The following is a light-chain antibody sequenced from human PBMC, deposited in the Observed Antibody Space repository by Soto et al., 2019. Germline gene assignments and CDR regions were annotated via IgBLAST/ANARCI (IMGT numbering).Light chain of an antibody. Sequence: QSVLTQPASVSGSPGQSITISCTGTSSDVGGYNYVSWYQQHPGKAPKFMIYDVSNRPPGVSNRFSGPKSGNTASLTISGLQAEDEADYYCSSYTTSNARQIVFGTGTKVTVL. CDR3: SSYTTSNARQIV. CDR1: SSDVGGYNY. V-gene: IGLV2-14*01. CDR2: DVS. J-gene: IGLJ1*01.